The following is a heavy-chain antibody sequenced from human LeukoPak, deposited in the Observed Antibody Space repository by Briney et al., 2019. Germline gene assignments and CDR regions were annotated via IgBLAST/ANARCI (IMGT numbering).Heavy chain of an antibody. CDR2: IYSGGST. CDR1: GFTFSSYG. V-gene: IGHV3-66*01. Sequence: QPGRSLRLSCAASGFTFSSYGMHWVRQAPGEGLEWVSVIYSGGSTYYADSVKGRFTISRDNSKNTLYLQMNSLRAEDTAVYYCARAISDYVWGSYNYWGQGTLVTVSS. J-gene: IGHJ4*02. D-gene: IGHD3-16*01. CDR3: ARAISDYVWGSYNY.